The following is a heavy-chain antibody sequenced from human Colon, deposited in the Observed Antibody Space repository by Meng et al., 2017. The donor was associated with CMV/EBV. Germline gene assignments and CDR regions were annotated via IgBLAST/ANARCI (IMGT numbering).Heavy chain of an antibody. D-gene: IGHD1-14*01. CDR2: ISNDGRTP. V-gene: IGHV3-74*01. CDR3: ISEAAGGDY. Sequence: ESLKISCVASGLTFSSHWMHWVRQTPGKELVWVSRISNDGRTPTYADSVKGRFTISRDNDKNTLYLQMNSLTVDDTAVYYCISEAAGGDYWGQGALVTVSS. CDR1: GLTFSSHW. J-gene: IGHJ4*02.